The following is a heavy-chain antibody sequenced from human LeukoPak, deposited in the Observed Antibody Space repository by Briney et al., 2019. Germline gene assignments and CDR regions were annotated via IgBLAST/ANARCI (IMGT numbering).Heavy chain of an antibody. J-gene: IGHJ4*02. CDR1: GYTFTSYG. V-gene: IGHV1-18*01. CDR3: ARVDYYDSSGYPRY. CDR2: ISAYNGNT. D-gene: IGHD3-22*01. Sequence: ASVKVSCKASGYTFTSYGISWVRQAPGQGLEWMGWISAYNGNTNYAQKLQGRVTMTTDTSTSTAYMELRSLRSDDTAVYYCARVDYYDSSGYPRYWGQGTLVTVSS.